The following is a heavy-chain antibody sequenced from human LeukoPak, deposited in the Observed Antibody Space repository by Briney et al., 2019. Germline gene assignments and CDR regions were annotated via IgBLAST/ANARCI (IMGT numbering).Heavy chain of an antibody. CDR2: ITSSSSYT. CDR3: ARRHSYGNYYYGMDV. D-gene: IGHD5-18*01. CDR1: GFKFSDYY. V-gene: IGHV3-11*03. J-gene: IGHJ6*02. Sequence: PGGSLRLSCAASGFKFSDYYMSWIRQAPGKGLKWVSYITSSSSYTNYADSVKGRFTISRDNAKNSLYLQMNSLRAEDTAVYYCARRHSYGNYYYGMDVWGQGTTVTVSS.